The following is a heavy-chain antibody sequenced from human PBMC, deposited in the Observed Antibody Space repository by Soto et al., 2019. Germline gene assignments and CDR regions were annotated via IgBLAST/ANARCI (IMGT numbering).Heavy chain of an antibody. CDR1: GFTFSSYG. D-gene: IGHD3-10*01. V-gene: IGHV3-30*03. CDR2: ISYDGSNK. CDR3: ATRLGFGELLSGEEGY. Sequence: GGSLRLSCAASGFTFSSYGMHWVRQAPGKGLEWVAVISYDGSNKYYADSVKGRFTISRDNSKNTLYLQMNSLRAEDTAVYYCATRLGFGELLSGEEGYWGQGTLVTVSS. J-gene: IGHJ4*02.